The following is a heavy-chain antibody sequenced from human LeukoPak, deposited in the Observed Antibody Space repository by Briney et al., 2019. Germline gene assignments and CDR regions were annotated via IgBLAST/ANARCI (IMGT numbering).Heavy chain of an antibody. CDR3: AKSFYYYGSGSYYND. J-gene: IGHJ4*02. D-gene: IGHD3-10*01. CDR2: ISGSRDST. Sequence: GGCLRLSYAASGFTFRSYAMSWVRQAPGKGREWVSAISGSRDSTYFTESVKGRFTIYTENSKNTLYLQMNRLRAEDTAVYYCAKSFYYYGSGSYYNDWGQGTLVTVSS. V-gene: IGHV3-23*01. CDR1: GFTFRSYA.